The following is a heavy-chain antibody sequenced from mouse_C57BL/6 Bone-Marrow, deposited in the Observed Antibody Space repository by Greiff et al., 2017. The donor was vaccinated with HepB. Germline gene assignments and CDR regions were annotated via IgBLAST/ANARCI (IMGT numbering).Heavy chain of an antibody. J-gene: IGHJ2*01. CDR2: IYPRSGNT. D-gene: IGHD2-10*01. CDR3: ARGAYYGKDY. V-gene: IGHV1-81*01. CDR1: GYTFTSYG. Sequence: VKLMESGAELARPGASVKLSCKASGYTFTSYGISWVKQRTGQGLEWIGEIYPRSGNTYYNEKFKGKATLTADKSSSTAYMELRSLTSEDSAVYFCARGAYYGKDYWGQGTTLTVSS.